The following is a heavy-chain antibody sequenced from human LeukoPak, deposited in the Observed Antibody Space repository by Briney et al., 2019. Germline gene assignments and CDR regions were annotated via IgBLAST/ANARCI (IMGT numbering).Heavy chain of an antibody. CDR3: ARAKVATMTYFDS. J-gene: IGHJ4*02. CDR2: ISSSSSYI. V-gene: IGHV3-21*01. Sequence: GGTLSLSCADYGFTFRSYRMRWVRQAAGKGLEWVSSISSSSSYIYYADSVKGRFTISRDNAKNSLYLQMNSLRAEDTAVYYCARAKVATMTYFDSWVQGTLVTVSS. D-gene: IGHD5-12*01. CDR1: GFTFRSYR.